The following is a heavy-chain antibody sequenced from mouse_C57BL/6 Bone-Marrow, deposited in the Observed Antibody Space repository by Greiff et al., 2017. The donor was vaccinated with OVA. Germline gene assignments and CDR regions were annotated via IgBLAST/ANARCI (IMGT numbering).Heavy chain of an antibody. CDR1: EYDFPSHD. D-gene: IGHD4-1*01. CDR3: ASDWALFAY. V-gene: IGHV5-2*01. CDR2: INSDGGST. J-gene: IGHJ3*01. Sequence: EVQLVEPGGGLVQPGESLKLSCESNEYDFPSHDMSWVRKTPEQRLELVAAINSDGGSTYYPDTMERRFNISRDMTKKTLNLQMSRLRSEDTALYYCASDWALFAYWGQGTLVTVSA.